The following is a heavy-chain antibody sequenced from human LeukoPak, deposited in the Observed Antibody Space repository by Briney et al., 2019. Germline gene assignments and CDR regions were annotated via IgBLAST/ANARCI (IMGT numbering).Heavy chain of an antibody. D-gene: IGHD3-3*01. CDR1: GFTFSRYA. CDR3: AKSTIFGVVGMVDY. CDR2: ISGSGGST. J-gene: IGHJ4*02. V-gene: IGHV3-23*01. Sequence: GGSLRLSCAASGFTFSRYAMSWVRQSPGKGLEWVSAISGSGGSTYYADSVKGRFTISRDNSKNTLYLQMNSLRAEDTAVYYCAKSTIFGVVGMVDYWGQGTLVTVSS.